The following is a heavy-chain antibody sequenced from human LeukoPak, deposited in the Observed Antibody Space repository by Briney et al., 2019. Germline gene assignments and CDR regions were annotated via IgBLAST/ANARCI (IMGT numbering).Heavy chain of an antibody. CDR2: ISYDGSNK. V-gene: IGHV3-30-3*01. D-gene: IGHD6-19*01. Sequence: PGRSLRLSCAASGFTFSSYAMHWVRQAPGKGLEWVAVISYDGSNKYYADSVKGRFTISRDNSENTLYLQMNSLRAEDTAVYYCASSGWYDEDYWGQGTLVTVSS. CDR1: GFTFSSYA. J-gene: IGHJ4*02. CDR3: ASSGWYDEDY.